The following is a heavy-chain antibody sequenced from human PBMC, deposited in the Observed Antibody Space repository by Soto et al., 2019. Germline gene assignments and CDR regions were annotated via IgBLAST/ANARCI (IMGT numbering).Heavy chain of an antibody. D-gene: IGHD2-15*01. CDR1: GGTFSSYA. V-gene: IGHV1-69*13. Sequence: SVKVSCKASGGTFSSYAISWVRQAPGQGLEWMGGIIPIFGTANYAQKFQGRVTITADESTSTAYMELSSLRSEDTAVYYCARGRIVVVVAATDYYYYGMDVWGQGTTVTVSS. CDR2: IIPIFGTA. J-gene: IGHJ6*02. CDR3: ARGRIVVVVAATDYYYYGMDV.